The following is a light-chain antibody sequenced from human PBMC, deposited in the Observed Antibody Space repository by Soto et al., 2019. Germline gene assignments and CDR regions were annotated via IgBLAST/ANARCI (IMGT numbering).Light chain of an antibody. V-gene: IGKV1-9*01. J-gene: IGKJ4*01. CDR2: SAS. CDR3: QQLNGYPLA. Sequence: DIQLTQSPSFLSAFVGDTVTITCRASQAMSTYLAWYQQKLGKVPKLLIRSASTLQSGVPPRFSGGGSGTEFTLTISTLQPDDAGIYYCQQLNGYPLAFGGGTNVEIK. CDR1: QAMSTY.